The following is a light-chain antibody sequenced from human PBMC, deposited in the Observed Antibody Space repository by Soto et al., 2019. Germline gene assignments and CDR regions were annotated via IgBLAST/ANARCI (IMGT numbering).Light chain of an antibody. CDR1: SSNIGINT. CDR2: NSD. CDR3: AAWDDRLNGFFV. V-gene: IGLV1-44*01. J-gene: IGLJ1*01. Sequence: QSVLTQPPSASGTPGQRVTVSCSGSSSNIGINTVNWYQHLPGTAPKLLIYNSDQRPSGVPDRISGSKSGTSASLAIGGLQSEDEADYYCAAWDDRLNGFFVFGTGTKLTVL.